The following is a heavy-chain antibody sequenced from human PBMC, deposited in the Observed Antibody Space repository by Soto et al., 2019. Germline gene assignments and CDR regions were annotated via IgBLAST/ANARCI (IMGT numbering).Heavy chain of an antibody. CDR2: VSIDGNTK. D-gene: IGHD2-2*01. J-gene: IGHJ6*02. CDR3: ASDPLHCNSVLCRMNGMHV. CDR1: GFTFTSSS. V-gene: IGHV3-30*01. Sequence: QMKLVESGGGVVQPWRSLRLSCVASGFTFTSSSMHWVRQAPGKGLEWVAYVSIDGNTKYYADSVKGRFTVSRDNSKNTVFLQINCLRPEDTALYYCASDPLHCNSVLCRMNGMHVWGQGTTVTVSS.